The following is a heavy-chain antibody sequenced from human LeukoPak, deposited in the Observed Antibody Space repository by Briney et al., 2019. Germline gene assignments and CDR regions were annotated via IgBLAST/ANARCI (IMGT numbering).Heavy chain of an antibody. J-gene: IGHJ4*02. CDR2: IIPILGIA. V-gene: IGHV1-69*04. CDR3: ARAGYSGYDLGY. CDR1: GCTFSSYA. Sequence: SVKVSCKASGCTFSSYAISWVRQAPGQGLEWMGRIIPILGIANYAQKFQGRVTITADKSTSTAYMELSSLRSEGTAVYYCARAGYSGYDLGYWGQGTLVTVSS. D-gene: IGHD5-12*01.